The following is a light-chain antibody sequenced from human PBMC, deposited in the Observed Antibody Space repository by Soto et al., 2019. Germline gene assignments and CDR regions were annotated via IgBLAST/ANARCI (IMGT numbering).Light chain of an antibody. V-gene: IGLV2-11*01. CDR2: DVT. J-gene: IGLJ3*02. Sequence: QSALTQPRSVSGSPGQSVTISCTGTRSDVGGYNYVSWYQQHPGKAPKLMIYDVTKRPSGVPDRFSGSKFGNTASLTISGLQAEDEADYYCCSYTSIYVPGVFGGGSKLTVL. CDR1: RSDVGGYNY. CDR3: CSYTSIYVPGV.